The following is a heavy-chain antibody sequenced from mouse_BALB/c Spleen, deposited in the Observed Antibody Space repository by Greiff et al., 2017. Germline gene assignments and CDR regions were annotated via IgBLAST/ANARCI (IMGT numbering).Heavy chain of an antibody. Sequence: EVKLVESGGGLVQPGGSMKLSCVASGFTFSNYWMNWVRQSPAKGLEWVAEIRLKSNNYATHNAESVKGRFTISRDDSKSSVYLQMNNLRAEDTGIYYCASHSSGYVYYYAMDYWGQGTSVTVSS. J-gene: IGHJ4*01. CDR2: IRLKSNNYAT. CDR1: GFTFSNYW. CDR3: ASHSSGYVYYYAMDY. D-gene: IGHD3-1*01. V-gene: IGHV6-6*02.